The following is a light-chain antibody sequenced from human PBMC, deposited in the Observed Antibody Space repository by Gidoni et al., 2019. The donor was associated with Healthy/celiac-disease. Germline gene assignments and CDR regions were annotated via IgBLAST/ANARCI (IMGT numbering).Light chain of an antibody. Sequence: EIVMTQSPATLSVSPGERATLSGRASPSVSSNLAWYQQKPGQAPRLLIYGASTRATGIPARFSGSGSGTEFTLTISSLQSEDFAVYYCQQYNNWPLTFGGGTKVEIK. V-gene: IGKV3-15*01. J-gene: IGKJ4*01. CDR2: GAS. CDR1: PSVSSN. CDR3: QQYNNWPLT.